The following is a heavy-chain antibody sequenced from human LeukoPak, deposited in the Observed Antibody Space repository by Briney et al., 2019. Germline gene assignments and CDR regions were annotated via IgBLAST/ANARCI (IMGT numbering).Heavy chain of an antibody. CDR1: GFTFSSYS. Sequence: GGSLRLSCAASGFTFSSYSMNWVRQAPGKGLEWVSSISSTGTYIYYADSMKGRFTISRDNAKNSLYLQMNSLRAEDTAVYYCAREDVAIAAAFDYWGQGTLVTVSS. D-gene: IGHD6-13*01. J-gene: IGHJ4*02. CDR3: AREDVAIAAAFDY. CDR2: ISSTGTYI. V-gene: IGHV3-21*01.